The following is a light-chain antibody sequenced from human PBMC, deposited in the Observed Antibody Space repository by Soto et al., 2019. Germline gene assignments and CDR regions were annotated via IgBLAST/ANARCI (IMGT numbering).Light chain of an antibody. CDR1: QSVSSN. CDR3: QQYNNWPLT. J-gene: IGKJ4*01. CDR2: GAS. Sequence: EIVMTQSPATLSVSPGERATLSCRASQSVSSNLAWYQQKPGQAPRRLIYGASTRATGIPARFSGSGSGTEFPLTISSLQSADFAVYYCQQYNNWPLTFGGGTKVEIK. V-gene: IGKV3-15*01.